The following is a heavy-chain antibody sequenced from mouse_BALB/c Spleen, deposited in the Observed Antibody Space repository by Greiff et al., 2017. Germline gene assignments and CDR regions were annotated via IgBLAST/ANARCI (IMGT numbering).Heavy chain of an antibody. CDR1: GYAFSSSW. J-gene: IGHJ2*01. Sequence: QVQLKQSGPELVKPGASVKISCKASGYAFSSSWMNWVKQRPGQGLEWIGRIYPGDGDTNYNGKFKGKATLTADKSSSTAYMQLSSLTSVDSAVYFCATMITYYFDYWGQGTTLTVSS. CDR2: IYPGDGDT. D-gene: IGHD2-4*01. V-gene: IGHV1-82*01. CDR3: ATMITYYFDY.